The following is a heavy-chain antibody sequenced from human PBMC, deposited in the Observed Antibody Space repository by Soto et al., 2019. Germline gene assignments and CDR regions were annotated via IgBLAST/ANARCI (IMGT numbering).Heavy chain of an antibody. J-gene: IGHJ2*01. CDR1: GFTFSSYG. D-gene: IGHD6-6*01. CDR2: ISYDESNK. CDR3: AKGRSSSWWYFDL. Sequence: QVQLVESGGGVVQPGRSLRLSCAASGFTFSSYGMHWVRQAPGKGLEWVAVISYDESNKYYADSVKGRFTISRDNSKNTLYLQMNSLRAEDTAVYYCAKGRSSSWWYFDLWGRGTLVTVSS. V-gene: IGHV3-30*18.